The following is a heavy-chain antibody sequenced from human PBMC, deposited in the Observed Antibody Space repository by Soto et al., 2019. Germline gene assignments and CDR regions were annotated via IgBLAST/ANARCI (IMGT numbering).Heavy chain of an antibody. CDR3: ARLSHYDFWSGYPDAFDI. D-gene: IGHD3-3*01. V-gene: IGHV1-8*01. J-gene: IGHJ3*02. Sequence: ASVKVSCKASGYTFTSYDINWVRQATGQGLEWMGWMNPNSGNTGYAQKFQGRVTMTRNTSISTAYMELSGLRSEDTAVYYCARLSHYDFWSGYPDAFDIWGQGTMVTVSS. CDR2: MNPNSGNT. CDR1: GYTFTSYD.